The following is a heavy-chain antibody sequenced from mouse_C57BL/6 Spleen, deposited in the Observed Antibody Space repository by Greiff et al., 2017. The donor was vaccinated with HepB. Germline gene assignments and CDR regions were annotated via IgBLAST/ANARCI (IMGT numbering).Heavy chain of an antibody. CDR2: ISSGGSYT. Sequence: DVQLVESGGDLVKPGGSLKLSCAASGFTFSSYGMSWVRQTPDKRLEWVATISSGGSYTYYPDSVKGRFTISRDNAKNTLYLQMSSLKSEDTAMYYCARQARHSNYFDYWGKGTTLTVSS. V-gene: IGHV5-6*01. CDR3: ARQARHSNYFDY. D-gene: IGHD2-5*01. CDR1: GFTFSSYG. J-gene: IGHJ2*01.